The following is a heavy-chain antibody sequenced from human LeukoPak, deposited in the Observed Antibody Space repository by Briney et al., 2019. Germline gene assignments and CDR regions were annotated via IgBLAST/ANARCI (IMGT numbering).Heavy chain of an antibody. CDR1: GGTFSSYG. CDR2: IIPIFATA. V-gene: IGHV1-69*05. Sequence: SVKVSCKSSGGTFSSYGISWVRQAPGQGLEWMGGIIPIFATANYAQKFQGRVTMTRDMSTTTDYMELSSLRSEDTAVYYCARDNSVGDIAWWFDPWGQGTLVTVSS. D-gene: IGHD3-16*02. J-gene: IGHJ5*02. CDR3: ARDNSVGDIAWWFDP.